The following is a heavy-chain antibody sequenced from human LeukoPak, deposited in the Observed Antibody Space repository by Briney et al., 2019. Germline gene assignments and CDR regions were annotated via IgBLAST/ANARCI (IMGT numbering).Heavy chain of an antibody. V-gene: IGHV4-39*07. CDR2: VYYSGTT. CDR1: GGSISLSYYY. Sequence: SETLSLTCSVSGGSISLSYYYWGWIRQPPGKALEWIGSVYYSGTTSYNPSLRSRVTISVDTSKNQFSLKLSSVTAADTAVYYCARSSEGRYYYDSSGFSYYYYYMDVWGKGTTVPISS. D-gene: IGHD3-22*01. J-gene: IGHJ6*03. CDR3: ARSSEGRYYYDSSGFSYYYYYMDV.